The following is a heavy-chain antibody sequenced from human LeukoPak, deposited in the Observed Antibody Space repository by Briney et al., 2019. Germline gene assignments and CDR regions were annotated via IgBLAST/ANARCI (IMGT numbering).Heavy chain of an antibody. CDR3: AREARIGGAFDI. D-gene: IGHD4-23*01. CDR2: ISAYNGNT. Sequence: ASVKVSCKASGYTFTSYGISWVRQAPGQGLEWMGWISAYNGNTNYAQKLQGRVTTTTDTSTSTAYMELRSLRSDDTAVYYCAREARIGGAFDIWGQGTMVTVSS. CDR1: GYTFTSYG. V-gene: IGHV1-18*01. J-gene: IGHJ3*02.